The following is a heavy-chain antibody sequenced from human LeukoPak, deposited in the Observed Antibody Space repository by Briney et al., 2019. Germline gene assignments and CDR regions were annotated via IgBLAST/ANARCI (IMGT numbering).Heavy chain of an antibody. D-gene: IGHD3-3*01. V-gene: IGHV1-24*01. CDR3: ATGITIFGVVRWAFDI. CDR2: FDPEDGET. Sequence: ASVKVSCKVSGYTLTELSMHWVRQAPGKGLEWMGGFDPEDGETIYAQKFQGRVTMTEDTSTDTAYMELSSLRSEDMAVYYCATGITIFGVVRWAFDIWGQGTMVTVSS. J-gene: IGHJ3*02. CDR1: GYTLTELS.